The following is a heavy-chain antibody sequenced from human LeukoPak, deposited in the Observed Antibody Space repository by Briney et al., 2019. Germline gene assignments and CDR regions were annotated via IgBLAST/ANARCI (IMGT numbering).Heavy chain of an antibody. CDR2: INPISGGT. CDR1: GYTFTGYY. CDR3: ARYCSSTSCYSDY. D-gene: IGHD2-2*01. J-gene: IGHJ4*02. V-gene: IGHV1-2*06. Sequence: ASVKVSCKASGYTFTGYYMRWVRQAPGQGLEYMGRINPISGGTVYAQKFQGRVTMTRDTSITTAYMELTRLTSDDTAVYYCARYCSSTSCYSDYWGQGTLVTVSS.